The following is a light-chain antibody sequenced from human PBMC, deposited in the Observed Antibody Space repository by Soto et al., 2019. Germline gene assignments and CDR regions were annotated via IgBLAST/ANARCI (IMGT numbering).Light chain of an antibody. CDR1: QSVVTN. J-gene: IGKJ1*01. V-gene: IGKV3-15*01. Sequence: EKVMTQSPATLSVSPGERVTLSCRASQSVVTNLAWYQQKPGQAPRLLISGASTRATGIPDRFIGSGSGTEFTLTITSLQSEDFAVYYCQHYYDLPLTFGQGTKVEIK. CDR3: QHYYDLPLT. CDR2: GAS.